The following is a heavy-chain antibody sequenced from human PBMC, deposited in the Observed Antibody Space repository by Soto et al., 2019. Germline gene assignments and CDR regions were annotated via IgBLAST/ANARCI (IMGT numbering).Heavy chain of an antibody. CDR2: ISAYNGNT. J-gene: IGHJ5*02. V-gene: IGHV1-18*04. Sequence: ASVKVSCKASGYTFTSYGISWVRQAPGQGLEWMGWISAYNGNTNYAQKLQGRVTMTTDTSTSTAYMELRSLRSDDTAVYYCARPLSTEVAGRGVGWLDPWGQGTLVSVSS. CDR1: GYTFTSYG. D-gene: IGHD6-19*01. CDR3: ARPLSTEVAGRGVGWLDP.